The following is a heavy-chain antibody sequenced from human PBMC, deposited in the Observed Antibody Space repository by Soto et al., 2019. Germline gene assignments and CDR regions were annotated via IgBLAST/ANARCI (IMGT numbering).Heavy chain of an antibody. CDR2: ISVFNGNT. CDR3: GRDGSGGIIDS. D-gene: IGHD2-15*01. CDR1: GYTFTGYG. J-gene: IGHJ3*01. Sequence: QVQLVQSVAEVKKPGASVKVSCKTSGYTFTGYGINWVRQAPGHGLEWMGWISVFNGNTKYGQNIQDRVIMTTDTSTSTAYMELRSLRSDDTAVYFCGRDGSGGIIDSWGQGTMLIVSS. V-gene: IGHV1-18*01.